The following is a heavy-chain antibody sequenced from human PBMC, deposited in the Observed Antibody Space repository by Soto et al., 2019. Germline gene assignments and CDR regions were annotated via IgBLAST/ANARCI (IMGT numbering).Heavy chain of an antibody. V-gene: IGHV4-39*01. Sequence: SETLSLTCTVSGVSISNSSYCWGWIRRPPGKGLEWIGTIYYSGITYYNPSLKSRVTISVDTSKNQFSLKLTSVTAADTAVYYCARHGSNWGQGTLVTVSS. J-gene: IGHJ4*02. CDR2: IYYSGIT. CDR3: ARHGSN. CDR1: GVSISNSSYC.